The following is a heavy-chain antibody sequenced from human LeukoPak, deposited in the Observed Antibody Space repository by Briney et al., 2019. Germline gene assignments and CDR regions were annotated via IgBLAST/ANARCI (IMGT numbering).Heavy chain of an antibody. D-gene: IGHD3-10*01. CDR1: GFTFSSYW. CDR3: ARDHRGSGSRYCYYYMDV. V-gene: IGHV3-74*01. Sequence: GGSLRLSCAASGFTFSSYWMHWVRQAPGKGLVWASRINSDGSSTSYADSVKGRFTISRDNAKNTLYLQMNSLRAEDTAVYYCARDHRGSGSRYCYYYMDVWGKGTTVTISS. J-gene: IGHJ6*03. CDR2: INSDGSST.